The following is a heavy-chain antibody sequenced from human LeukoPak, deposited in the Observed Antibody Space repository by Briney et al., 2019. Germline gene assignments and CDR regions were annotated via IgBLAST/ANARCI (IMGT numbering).Heavy chain of an antibody. J-gene: IGHJ4*02. CDR2: INHSGST. CDR3: ARFHYYGSGGSDY. CDR1: GGSFSGYY. Sequence: SETLSLTCAVDGGSFSGYYWSWGGQPPGKGGGWMGEINHSGSTNYTPSLKSRVTISVDTSKNQFSLKLSSVTAADTAVYYCARFHYYGSGGSDYWGQGTLVTVSS. D-gene: IGHD3-10*01. V-gene: IGHV4-34*01.